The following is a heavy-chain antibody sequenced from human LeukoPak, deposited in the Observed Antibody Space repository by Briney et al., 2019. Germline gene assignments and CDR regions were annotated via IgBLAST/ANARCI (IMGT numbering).Heavy chain of an antibody. V-gene: IGHV7-4-1*02. CDR1: GYTFTSYA. J-gene: IGHJ4*02. CDR2: INTNTGNP. Sequence: GASVKVSCKASGYTFTSYAINWVRQAPGQGLEWMGWINTNTGNPTYAQGFTGRFVFSLDTSVSTAYLQISSLKAEDTAVYYCARENYRGRWLQYPYYFDYWGQGTLVTVSS. D-gene: IGHD5-24*01. CDR3: ARENYRGRWLQYPYYFDY.